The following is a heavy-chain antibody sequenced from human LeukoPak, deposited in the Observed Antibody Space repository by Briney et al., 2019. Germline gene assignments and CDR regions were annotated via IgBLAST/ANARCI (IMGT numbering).Heavy chain of an antibody. D-gene: IGHD2-15*01. Sequence: SGTLSLTCAVSGGSISSSNWWSWVRQPPGKGLEWIGEIYHSGSTNYNPSLKSRVTISVDKSKNQFSLKLSSVTAADTAVYYCARAVVVVAATGSSDYYYYGMDVWGQGTTVTVSS. CDR2: IYHSGST. CDR1: GGSISSSNW. J-gene: IGHJ6*02. CDR3: ARAVVVVAATGSSDYYYYGMDV. V-gene: IGHV4-4*02.